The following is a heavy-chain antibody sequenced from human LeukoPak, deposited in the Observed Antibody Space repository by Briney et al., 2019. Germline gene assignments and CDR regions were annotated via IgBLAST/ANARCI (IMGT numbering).Heavy chain of an antibody. Sequence: ASVKVSCKASGYTFTSYDINWVRQATGQGLEWMGWMNPNSGNTGYSQEFQGRVTITRDTSASTAYMELSSLRSEDMAVYYCAREIAVAGTRWFDPWGQGTLVTVSS. CDR1: GYTFTSYD. CDR3: AREIAVAGTRWFDP. CDR2: MNPNSGNT. D-gene: IGHD6-19*01. V-gene: IGHV1-8*03. J-gene: IGHJ5*02.